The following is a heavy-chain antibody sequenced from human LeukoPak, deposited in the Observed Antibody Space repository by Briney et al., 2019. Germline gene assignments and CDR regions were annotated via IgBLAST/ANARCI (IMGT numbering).Heavy chain of an antibody. CDR2: IYYSGST. V-gene: IGHV4-30-4*01. Sequence: PSETLSLTCTVSGGSISGYYWSSIRQPPGKGLEWIGYIYYSGSTYYNPSLKSRVTISVDTSKNQFSLKLSSVTAADTAVYYCARVRSIAGVMRWFDPWGQGTLVTVSS. J-gene: IGHJ5*02. CDR1: GGSISGYY. CDR3: ARVRSIAGVMRWFDP. D-gene: IGHD3-16*01.